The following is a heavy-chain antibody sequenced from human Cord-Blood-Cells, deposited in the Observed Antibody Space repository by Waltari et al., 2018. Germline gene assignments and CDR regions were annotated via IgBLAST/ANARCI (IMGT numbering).Heavy chain of an antibody. CDR2: INHSGST. V-gene: IGHV4-34*01. CDR3: ARRRGIVVVVAASNWFDP. D-gene: IGHD2-15*01. J-gene: IGHJ5*02. Sequence: QVQLQQWGAGLLKPSETLSLTCAVYGGSFSGYYWSWICQPPGKGLEWIGEINHSGSTNYNPSLKSRVTISVDTSKNQFSLKLSSVTAADTAVYYCARRRGIVVVVAASNWFDPWGQGTLVTVSS. CDR1: GGSFSGYY.